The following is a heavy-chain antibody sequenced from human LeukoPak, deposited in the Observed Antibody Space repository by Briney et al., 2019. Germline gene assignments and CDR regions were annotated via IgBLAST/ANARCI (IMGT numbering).Heavy chain of an antibody. CDR3: AKSFLLDYYDCSGYSYFDY. CDR1: GFTFSSYG. CDR2: IRYDGSNK. D-gene: IGHD3-22*01. Sequence: PGGSLRLSCAASGFTFSSYGMHWVRQAPGKWLEWVAVIRYDGSNKYYADSVKGRFTISRDNSKNTLYLQMNSLRAEDTAVYYCAKSFLLDYYDCSGYSYFDYWGQGTLVTVSS. J-gene: IGHJ4*02. V-gene: IGHV3-30*02.